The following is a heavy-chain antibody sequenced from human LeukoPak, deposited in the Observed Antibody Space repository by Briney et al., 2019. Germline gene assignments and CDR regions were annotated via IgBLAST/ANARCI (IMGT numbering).Heavy chain of an antibody. J-gene: IGHJ6*03. Sequence: SETLSLTCAVYGGSFSGYYWSWIRQPPGKGLEWIGEINHSGSTNYNPSLKSRVTISVDTSKNQLSLKLSSVTAADTAVYYCARGSLFFYHYMDVWGKGTTVTVSS. CDR3: ARGSLFFYHYMDV. V-gene: IGHV4-34*01. CDR1: GGSFSGYY. CDR2: INHSGST. D-gene: IGHD3-10*01.